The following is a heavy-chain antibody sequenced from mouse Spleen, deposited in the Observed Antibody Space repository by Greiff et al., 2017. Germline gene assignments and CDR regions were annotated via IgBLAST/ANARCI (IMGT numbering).Heavy chain of an antibody. V-gene: IGHV1-76*01. CDR3: ARGDGTG. D-gene: IGHD3-3*01. Sequence: VQLQQSGAELVRPGASVKLSCKASGYTFTDYYINWVKQRPGQGLEWIARIYPGSGNTYYNEKFKGKATLTAEKSSSTAYMQLSSLTSEDSAVYFCARGDGTGWGQGTTLTVSS. CDR2: IYPGSGNT. CDR1: GYTFTDYY. J-gene: IGHJ2*01.